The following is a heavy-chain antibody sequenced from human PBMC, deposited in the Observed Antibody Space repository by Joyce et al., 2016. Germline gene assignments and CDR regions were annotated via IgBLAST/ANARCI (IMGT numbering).Heavy chain of an antibody. CDR3: ARDLAVVITSNEGFDI. CDR1: GFTFNNYG. Sequence: QVQFVESGGGVVQPGRSLRLSCETFGFTFNNYGMHWVRQAPGKGLGLVAFIGCDVNNEYYADSVKGRFTISRDISKSTLYLQMNSLGVDDTAVYFCARDLAVVITSNEGFDIWGQGTLVTVSS. V-gene: IGHV3-33*01. D-gene: IGHD3-22*01. J-gene: IGHJ3*02. CDR2: IGCDVNNE.